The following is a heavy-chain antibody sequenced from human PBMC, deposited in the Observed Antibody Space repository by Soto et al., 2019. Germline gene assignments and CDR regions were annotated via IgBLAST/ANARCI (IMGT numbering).Heavy chain of an antibody. V-gene: IGHV1-24*01. CDR3: ATRVLRYFDWSYGLFDY. Sequence: ASVKVSCKVSGYTLTELSMHWVRQVPGKGLEWMGGFDPEDGETICAQKFQGRVTMTEDTSTDTAYMELSSLRSEDTAVYYCATRVLRYFDWSYGLFDYWGQGTLVTVSS. CDR1: GYTLTELS. CDR2: FDPEDGET. D-gene: IGHD3-9*01. J-gene: IGHJ4*02.